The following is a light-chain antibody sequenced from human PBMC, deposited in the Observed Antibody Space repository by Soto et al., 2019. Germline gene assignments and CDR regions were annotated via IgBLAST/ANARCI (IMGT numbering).Light chain of an antibody. V-gene: IGKV1-39*01. J-gene: IGKJ5*01. CDR2: AAS. CDR3: QQSYSTPRIT. Sequence: DIQMTQSPSSLSASVGARVTITCRASQSISSYLNWYQQKPGKAPKLLIYAASSLQSGVPSRFSGSGSGTDFTLTISSLQPEDFATYYCQQSYSTPRITFGQGRRLEIK. CDR1: QSISSY.